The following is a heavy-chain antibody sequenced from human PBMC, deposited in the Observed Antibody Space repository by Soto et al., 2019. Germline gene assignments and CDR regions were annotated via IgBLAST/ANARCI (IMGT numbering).Heavy chain of an antibody. Sequence: QVQLVQSGAEVKKPGASVKVSCKASGYTFTSYDINWVRQATGQGLEWMGWMNPNSGNTGYAQKFQGRVTMTRNTSISTAYMELSSLISEDTAVYYCAREGGYYGSGSPALYYYYGMDVWGQGTTVTVSS. CDR1: GYTFTSYD. V-gene: IGHV1-8*01. J-gene: IGHJ6*02. CDR3: AREGGYYGSGSPALYYYYGMDV. D-gene: IGHD3-10*01. CDR2: MNPNSGNT.